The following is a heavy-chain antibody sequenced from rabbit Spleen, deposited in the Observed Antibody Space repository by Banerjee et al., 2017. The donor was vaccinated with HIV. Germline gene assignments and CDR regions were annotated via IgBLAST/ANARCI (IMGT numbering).Heavy chain of an antibody. CDR3: ARDRDGDTPYNSYYFDL. CDR1: GFSFSDIYW. D-gene: IGHD2-1*01. Sequence: QEQLEESGGDLVKPEGSLTLTCTASGFSFSDIYWICWVRQAPGKGLEWIGCIYTGSSGRTYYASWAKGRFTISKTSSTTVTLQMTSLTAADTATYFCARDRDGDTPYNSYYFDLWGPGTLVTVS. J-gene: IGHJ4*01. V-gene: IGHV1S45*01. CDR2: IYTGSSGRT.